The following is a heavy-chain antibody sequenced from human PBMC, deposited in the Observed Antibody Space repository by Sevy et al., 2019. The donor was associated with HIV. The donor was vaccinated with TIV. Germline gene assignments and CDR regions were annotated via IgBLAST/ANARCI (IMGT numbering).Heavy chain of an antibody. V-gene: IGHV1-69*13. Sequence: ASVKVSCKASGGTFSSYAISWVRQAPGQGLEWMGGIIPIFGTANYAQKFQGRVTITADESTSTAYMELSSLRSEDTAGYYCARVRCSGGSCYSEDAFDIWGQGTMVTVSS. CDR2: IIPIFGTA. J-gene: IGHJ3*02. CDR1: GGTFSSYA. D-gene: IGHD2-15*01. CDR3: ARVRCSGGSCYSEDAFDI.